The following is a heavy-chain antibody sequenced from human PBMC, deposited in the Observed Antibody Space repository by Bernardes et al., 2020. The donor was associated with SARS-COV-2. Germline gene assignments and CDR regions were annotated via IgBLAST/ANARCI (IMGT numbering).Heavy chain of an antibody. Sequence: GGSLRLSCAASGFTFSSYAMHWVRQAPGKGLEWVAVISYDGSNKYYADSVKGRFTISRDNSKNTLYLQMNSLRAEDTAVYYCARSAVAGTVYFDYWGQGTLVTVSS. D-gene: IGHD6-19*01. J-gene: IGHJ4*02. CDR3: ARSAVAGTVYFDY. CDR1: GFTFSSYA. CDR2: ISYDGSNK. V-gene: IGHV3-30*01.